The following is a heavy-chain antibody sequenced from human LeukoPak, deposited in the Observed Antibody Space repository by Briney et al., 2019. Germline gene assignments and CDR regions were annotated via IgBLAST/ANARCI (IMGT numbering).Heavy chain of an antibody. J-gene: IGHJ4*02. CDR2: LYSDGNT. V-gene: IGHV3-53*01. Sequence: GGSLTLSCAASGFTVITNDMTWVRQAPGKGLEWVSVLYSDGNTKYGDSVQGRFTISRDNSKNTLYLEMNSLSPDDTAVYYCARGVEPLAANTLAYWGQGTLVTVSS. CDR1: GFTVITND. D-gene: IGHD1-14*01. CDR3: ARGVEPLAANTLAY.